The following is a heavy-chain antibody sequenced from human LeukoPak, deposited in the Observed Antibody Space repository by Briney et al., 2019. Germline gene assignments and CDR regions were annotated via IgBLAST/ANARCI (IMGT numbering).Heavy chain of an antibody. CDR2: IYYSGST. J-gene: IGHJ4*02. CDR1: GGSISSGDYY. Sequence: NTSETLSLTCTVSGGSISSGDYYWSWIRQPPGKGLEWIGYIYYSGSTNYNPSLKSRVTISVDTSKNQFSLKLSSVTAADTAVYYCARDIASDYWGQGTLVTVSS. D-gene: IGHD3-16*02. CDR3: ARDIASDY. V-gene: IGHV4-61*08.